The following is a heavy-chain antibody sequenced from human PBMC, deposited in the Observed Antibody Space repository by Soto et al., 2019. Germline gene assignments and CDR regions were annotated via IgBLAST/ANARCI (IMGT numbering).Heavy chain of an antibody. V-gene: IGHV1-69*13. CDR2: IIPVSGTT. Sequence: ASVKVSCKASEGTFSDNAINWMRQAPGQGLEWLGGIIPVSGTTYYAQSFQGRVTISADDSSTTAYLDLTSLKSEDTAIYFCARGRFPGSRWHCLESWGQGTLVTVSS. CDR1: EGTFSDNA. D-gene: IGHD2-15*01. J-gene: IGHJ4*02. CDR3: ARGRFPGSRWHCLES.